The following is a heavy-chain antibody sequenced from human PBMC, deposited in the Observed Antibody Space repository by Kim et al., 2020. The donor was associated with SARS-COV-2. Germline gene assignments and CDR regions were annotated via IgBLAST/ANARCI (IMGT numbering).Heavy chain of an antibody. J-gene: IGHJ3*02. CDR3: ARGGNSSGCYLYAFDI. Sequence: SQTLSLTCAISGDSVSSNSAAWNWIRQSPSRGLEWLGRTYYRSKWYNDYAVSVKSRITINPDTSKNQFSLQLNSVTPEDTAVYYCARGGNSSGCYLYAFDIWGQGTMVTVSS. V-gene: IGHV6-1*01. CDR1: GDSVSSNSAA. D-gene: IGHD6-19*01. CDR2: TYYRSKWYN.